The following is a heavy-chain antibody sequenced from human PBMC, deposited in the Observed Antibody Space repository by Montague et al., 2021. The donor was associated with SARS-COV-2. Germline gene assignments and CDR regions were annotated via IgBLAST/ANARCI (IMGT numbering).Heavy chain of an antibody. D-gene: IGHD2-2*01. V-gene: IGHV3-23*01. CDR3: AKGFTSWPRGLFDY. Sequence: SLRLSCAASGFTLSSYAMNWVRQAPGKGLEWVSSISGSDDTTYYADSVKGRFTISRDSSKNTLYLQMNSLRVEETAVYYCAKGFTSWPRGLFDYWGQGSLVTASS. J-gene: IGHJ4*02. CDR1: GFTLSSYA. CDR2: ISGSDDTT.